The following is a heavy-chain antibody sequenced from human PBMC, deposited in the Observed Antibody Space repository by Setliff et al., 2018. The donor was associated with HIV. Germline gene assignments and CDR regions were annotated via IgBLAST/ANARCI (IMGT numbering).Heavy chain of an antibody. CDR2: AHPSGNT. Sequence: PSETLSLTCTVSGDSISSRFHWGWIRQPPGKGLEWIAIAHPSGNTYYNPSLESRVSIAVDMSKSQLSLNLTSVTAADTAVYYCARQAGTYWGFVYYMDVCGKGTTVTVSS. J-gene: IGHJ6*03. CDR3: ARQAGTYWGFVYYMDV. CDR1: GDSISSRFH. V-gene: IGHV4-39*01. D-gene: IGHD7-27*01.